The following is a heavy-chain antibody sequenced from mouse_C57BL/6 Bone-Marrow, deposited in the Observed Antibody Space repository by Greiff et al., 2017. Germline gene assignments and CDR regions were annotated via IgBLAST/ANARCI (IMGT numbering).Heavy chain of an antibody. V-gene: IGHV1-81*01. J-gene: IGHJ3*01. CDR3: ARERPITTVVAPFAY. Sequence: QVQLQQSGAELARPGASVKLSCKASGYTFTSYGISWVKQRTGQGLEWIGEIYPRSGNTYYNEKFKGKATLTADKSSSTAYMELRSLTSEDSAVYFGARERPITTVVAPFAYWGQGTLVTVSA. CDR1: GYTFTSYG. D-gene: IGHD1-1*01. CDR2: IYPRSGNT.